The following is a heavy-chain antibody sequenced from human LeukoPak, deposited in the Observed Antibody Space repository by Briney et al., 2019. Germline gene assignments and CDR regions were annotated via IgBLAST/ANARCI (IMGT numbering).Heavy chain of an antibody. V-gene: IGHV1-8*01. J-gene: IGHJ3*01. CDR2: MHPNTGNT. CDR1: GYTFTTYD. CDR3: ARGRSSLNDAFDV. Sequence: PWASVKVSCKASGYTFTTYDLNWVRQTTGQGLEWMGWMHPNTGNTDFAQKFQGRVTLTRGTSTDTAYMELSSLTSDDTAVYFCARGRSSLNDAFDVWGQGTLITVSS.